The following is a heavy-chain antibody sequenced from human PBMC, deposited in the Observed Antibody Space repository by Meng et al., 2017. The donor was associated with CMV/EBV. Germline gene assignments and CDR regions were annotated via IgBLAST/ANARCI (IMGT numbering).Heavy chain of an antibody. CDR2: IYSGGST. CDR3: ARGNTINSGSYFYYFDY. CDR1: GFTFSSYW. V-gene: IGHV3-66*02. J-gene: IGHJ4*02. D-gene: IGHD1-26*01. Sequence: GESLKISCAASGFTFSSYWMSWVRQAPGKGLEWVSVIYSGGSTYYADSVKGRFTISRDNSKNTLYLQMNSLRAEDTAVYYCARGNTINSGSYFYYFDYWGQGTLVTVSS.